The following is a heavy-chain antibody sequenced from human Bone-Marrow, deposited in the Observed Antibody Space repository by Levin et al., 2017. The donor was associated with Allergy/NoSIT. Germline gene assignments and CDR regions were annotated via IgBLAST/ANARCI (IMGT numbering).Heavy chain of an antibody. J-gene: IGHJ3*01. CDR2: IYHSGST. V-gene: IGHV4-4*02. Sequence: SETLSLICSVSGGAMKESGNWWSWVRQPPGKGLEWIGEIYHSGSTNYNPSLKSRLTLSVDQSKNQFSLRLTSVTAADTAIYYCARDPHTSGWSGAFDVWGRGTMVTVSS. CDR1: GGAMKESGNW. D-gene: IGHD6-19*01. CDR3: ARDPHTSGWSGAFDV.